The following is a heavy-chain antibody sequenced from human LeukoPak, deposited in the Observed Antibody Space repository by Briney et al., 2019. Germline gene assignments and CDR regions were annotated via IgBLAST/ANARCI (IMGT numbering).Heavy chain of an antibody. V-gene: IGHV3-21*01. CDR3: ARDSDYKGNWFDP. Sequence: GRSLRLSCAASGFTFSSYSMNWVRQAPGKGLEWVSSISSSSSYIYYADSVKGRFTISRDNAKNSLYLQMNSLRAEDTAVYYCARDSDYKGNWFDPWGREPWSPSPQ. CDR2: ISSSSSYI. J-gene: IGHJ5*02. D-gene: IGHD4-11*01. CDR1: GFTFSSYS.